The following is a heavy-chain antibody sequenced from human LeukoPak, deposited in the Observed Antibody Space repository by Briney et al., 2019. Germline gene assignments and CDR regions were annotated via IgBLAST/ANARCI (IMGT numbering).Heavy chain of an antibody. V-gene: IGHV1-2*02. CDR1: GYTFTGYY. CDR2: INPNSGGT. Sequence: ASVKVSCKASGYTFTGYYMHWVRQAPGQGLEWMGWINPNSGGTNYAQKLQGRVTMTTDTSTSTAYMELRSLRSDDTAVYYCAREEGPLYDFWSGSEVDYWGQGTLVTVSS. CDR3: AREEGPLYDFWSGSEVDY. J-gene: IGHJ4*02. D-gene: IGHD3-3*01.